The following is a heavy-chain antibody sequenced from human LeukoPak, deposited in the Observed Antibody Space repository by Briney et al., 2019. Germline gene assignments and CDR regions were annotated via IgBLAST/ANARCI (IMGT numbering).Heavy chain of an antibody. V-gene: IGHV3-23*01. CDR1: GFTFSSYA. J-gene: IGHJ1*01. CDR2: ISGSGGST. D-gene: IGHD4-17*01. CDR3: AKEIYGDSTGGRFQH. Sequence: GGSLRLSCAASGFTFSSYAMSWVRQAPGKGLEWVSAISGSGGSTYYADSVKGRFTISRDNSKNTLYLQMNSLRVEDTAVYYCAKEIYGDSTGGRFQHWGQGTLVTVSS.